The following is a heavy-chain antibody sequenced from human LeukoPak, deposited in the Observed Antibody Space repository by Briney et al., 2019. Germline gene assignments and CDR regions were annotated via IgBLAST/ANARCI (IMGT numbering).Heavy chain of an antibody. CDR2: INPSGGST. V-gene: IGHV1-46*01. CDR3: ARDITLGRSSGWYGY. D-gene: IGHD6-19*01. CDR1: GYTFTSYY. Sequence: ASVKVSCKASGYTFTSYYMHWVRQAPGQGLEWMGIINPSGGSTSYAQKFQGRVTMTRDMSTSTVYMELSSLRSEDTAVYYCARDITLGRSSGWYGYWGQGTLVTVSS. J-gene: IGHJ4*02.